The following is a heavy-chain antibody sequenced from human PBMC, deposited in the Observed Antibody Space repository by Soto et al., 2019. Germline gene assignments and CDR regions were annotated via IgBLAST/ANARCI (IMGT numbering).Heavy chain of an antibody. CDR1: GGSISSSSYY. J-gene: IGHJ4*02. CDR2: IYYSGST. D-gene: IGHD2-8*02. V-gene: IGHV4-39*07. Sequence: SETLSLTCTVSGGSISSSSYYWGWIHQPPGKGLEWIGSIYYSGSTYYNPSLKSRVTISVDTSKNQFSLKLSSVTAADTAVYYCARVIKTGDFDYWGQGTLVTVSS. CDR3: ARVIKTGDFDY.